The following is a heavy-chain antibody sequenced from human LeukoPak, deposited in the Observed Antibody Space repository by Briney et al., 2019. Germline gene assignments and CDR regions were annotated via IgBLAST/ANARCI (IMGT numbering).Heavy chain of an antibody. V-gene: IGHV1-3*01. CDR1: GYTFTKYA. Sequence: ASVKISCKASGYTFTKYAIHWVRHAPGQSLEWMGWINAGNGNTKYSQKFQDKITITRDTTARTAYMEVGSLRFEDTAVYYCARRGDYGSGDLDYWGQGTLVTVPS. CDR3: ARRGDYGSGDLDY. D-gene: IGHD3-10*01. CDR2: INAGNGNT. J-gene: IGHJ4*02.